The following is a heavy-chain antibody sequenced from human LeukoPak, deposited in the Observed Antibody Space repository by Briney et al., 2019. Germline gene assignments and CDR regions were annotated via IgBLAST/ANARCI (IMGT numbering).Heavy chain of an antibody. J-gene: IGHJ4*02. Sequence: SETLSLTCTVSGGSISSYYWSWIRQPPGKGLEWIGYIYYSGSTNYNPSLKSRVTISVDTSKNQFSLKLNSVTAADTAVYYCASFSYYGSGSYFDYWGQGTLVTVSS. D-gene: IGHD3-10*01. CDR1: GGSISSYY. CDR3: ASFSYYGSGSYFDY. V-gene: IGHV4-59*01. CDR2: IYYSGST.